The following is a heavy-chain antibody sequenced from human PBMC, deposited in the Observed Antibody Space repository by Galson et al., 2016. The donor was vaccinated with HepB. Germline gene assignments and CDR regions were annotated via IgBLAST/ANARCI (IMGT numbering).Heavy chain of an antibody. V-gene: IGHV3-23*01. Sequence: SLRLSCAASGFTFSNSAMSWVRQAPGKGLEWVSIITDSGHDTYYADPLKGRFTISRDNSRNTIYLQMNGLRVEDTAVYYCARSPASGWSTDFFDYWGLGTLVTVSS. CDR3: ARSPASGWSTDFFDY. J-gene: IGHJ4*02. CDR2: ITDSGHDT. CDR1: GFTFSNSA. D-gene: IGHD6-19*01.